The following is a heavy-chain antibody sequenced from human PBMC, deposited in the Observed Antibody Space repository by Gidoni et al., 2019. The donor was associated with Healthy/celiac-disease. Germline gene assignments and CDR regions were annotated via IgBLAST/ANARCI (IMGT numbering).Heavy chain of an antibody. CDR1: GGSFSGYY. D-gene: IGHD3-10*01. CDR2: INHSGST. CDR3: ARGRGGLYYYGSGSHRGAGGFDP. Sequence: QVQLQQWGAGLLKPSETLSLTCAVYGGSFSGYYWSWIRQPPGKGLEWIGEINHSGSTNYNPSLKSRVTISVDTSKNQFSLKLSSVTAADTAVYYCARGRGGLYYYGSGSHRGAGGFDPWGQGTLVTVSS. V-gene: IGHV4-34*01. J-gene: IGHJ5*02.